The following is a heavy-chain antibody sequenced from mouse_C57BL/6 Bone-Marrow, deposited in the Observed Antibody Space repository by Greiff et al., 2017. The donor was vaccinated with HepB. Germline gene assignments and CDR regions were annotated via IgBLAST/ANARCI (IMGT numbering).Heavy chain of an antibody. J-gene: IGHJ4*01. D-gene: IGHD1-1*01. CDR2: ISNGGGST. CDR1: GFTFSDYY. Sequence: EVKLVESGGGLVQPGGSLKLSCAASGFTFSDYYMYWVRQTPEKRLEWVAYISNGGGSTYYPDTVKGRFTISRDKTKNTLYLQMSRLKSEDTAMYYCARITTVVATSYYAMDYWGQGTSVTVSS. CDR3: ARITTVVATSYYAMDY. V-gene: IGHV5-12*01.